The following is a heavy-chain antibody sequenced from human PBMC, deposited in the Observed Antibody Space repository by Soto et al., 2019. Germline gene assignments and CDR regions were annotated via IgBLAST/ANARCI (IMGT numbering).Heavy chain of an antibody. CDR1: GGTFSSYA. CDR3: ARGAYYYDSSGYYRMAEYNWFDP. Sequence: KVSCKASGGTFSSYAISWVRQAPGQGLEWMGGIIPIFGTANYAQKFQGRVTITADESTSTAYMELSSLRSEDTAVYYCARGAYYYDSSGYYRMAEYNWFDPWGQGTLVTVSS. V-gene: IGHV1-69*01. J-gene: IGHJ5*02. D-gene: IGHD3-22*01. CDR2: IIPIFGTA.